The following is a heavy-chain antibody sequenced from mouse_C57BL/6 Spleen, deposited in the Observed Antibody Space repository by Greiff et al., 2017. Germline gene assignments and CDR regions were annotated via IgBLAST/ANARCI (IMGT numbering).Heavy chain of an antibody. J-gene: IGHJ3*01. V-gene: IGHV1-9*01. CDR3: ARGKMYDYRFAD. D-gene: IGHD2-13*01. Sequence: QVQLQQSGAELMKPGASVKLSCKATGYTFTGYWIEWVKQRPGHGLEWIGEILPGSGSTNYNEKFKGKATFTADTSSNTAYMQLSSLTTEDSASYYRARGKMYDYRFADWGQGTLVTVSA. CDR1: GYTFTGYW. CDR2: ILPGSGST.